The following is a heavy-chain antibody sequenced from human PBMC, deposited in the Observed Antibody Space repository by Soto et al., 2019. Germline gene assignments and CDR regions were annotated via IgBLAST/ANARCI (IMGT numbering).Heavy chain of an antibody. J-gene: IGHJ5*02. Sequence: SETLSLTCSVSGGSIGSNDWWSWVRQAPGKGLEWIGEMYETGTTNYSPSLKSRVNISVDKSKNLVSLRLSSVTAADTAVYYCARGNDNDDFWGRWSLDPWGQGTLVTVSS. V-gene: IGHV4-4*02. CDR3: ARGNDNDDFWGRWSLDP. D-gene: IGHD3-3*01. CDR1: GGSIGSNDW. CDR2: MYETGTT.